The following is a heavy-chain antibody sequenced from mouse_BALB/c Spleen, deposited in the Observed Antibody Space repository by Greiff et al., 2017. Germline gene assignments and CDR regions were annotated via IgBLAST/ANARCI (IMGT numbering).Heavy chain of an antibody. V-gene: IGHV1-82*01. CDR3: ARERGYGNPFAY. Sequence: QVQLKESGPELVKPGASVKISCKASGYAFSSSWMNWVKQRPGQGLEWIGRIYPGDGDTNYNGKFKGKATLTADKSSSTAYMQLSSLTSVDSAVYFCARERGYGNPFAYGGQGTLVTVSA. J-gene: IGHJ3*01. CDR2: IYPGDGDT. D-gene: IGHD2-10*02. CDR1: GYAFSSSW.